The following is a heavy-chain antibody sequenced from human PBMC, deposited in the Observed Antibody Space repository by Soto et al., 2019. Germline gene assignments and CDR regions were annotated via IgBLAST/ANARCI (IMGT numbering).Heavy chain of an antibody. CDR3: ARAAVSAMVRGVISGGDP. Sequence: ASVKVSCKASGYTFTSYGISWVRQAPGQGLEWMGWISAYNGNTNYAQKLQGRVTMTTDTSTSTAYMELRSLRSDDTAVYYCARAAVSAMVRGVISGGDPWGQGTLVTVSS. J-gene: IGHJ5*02. CDR2: ISAYNGNT. CDR1: GYTFTSYG. D-gene: IGHD3-10*01. V-gene: IGHV1-18*01.